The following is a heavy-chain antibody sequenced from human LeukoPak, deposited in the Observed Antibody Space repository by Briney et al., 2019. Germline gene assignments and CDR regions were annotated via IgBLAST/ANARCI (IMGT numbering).Heavy chain of an antibody. D-gene: IGHD4-17*01. CDR1: GDSFSSHY. CDR3: ARDLVTVAKGFDI. CDR2: ISYIGTT. J-gene: IGHJ3*02. V-gene: IGHV4-59*11. Sequence: SETLSLTCAVSGDSFSSHYWTWIRQPPGRGLEWIGYISYIGTTNYNPSLKSRVTISIDTSKNQFSLKLSSVTTADTAVYYCARDLVTVAKGFDIWGLGTMVSVSS.